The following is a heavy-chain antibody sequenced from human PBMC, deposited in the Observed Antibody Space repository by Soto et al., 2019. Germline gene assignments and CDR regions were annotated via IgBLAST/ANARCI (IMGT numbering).Heavy chain of an antibody. CDR2: IYYSGST. J-gene: IGHJ6*03. CDR3: ARGRQQLLVRDSYYMDF. D-gene: IGHD6-19*01. V-gene: IGHV4-39*01. CDR1: GGSISSSSYY. Sequence: PSETLSLTCTVSGGSISSSSYYWGWIRQPPGKGLEWIGSIYYSGSTYYNPSLKSRVTISVDTSKNQFSLKLSSVTAADTAVYYCARGRQQLLVRDSYYMDFWXTGTMVTVFS.